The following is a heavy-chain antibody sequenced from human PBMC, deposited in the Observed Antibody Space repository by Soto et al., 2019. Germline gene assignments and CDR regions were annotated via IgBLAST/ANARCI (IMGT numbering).Heavy chain of an antibody. V-gene: IGHV1-18*01. Sequence: QVQLVQSGGEVKKPGASVKVSCQASGYTFFTYGISWVRQAPGQGLEWMGWISTYNGNTNYAQKLQGRVTMTTDTSTSTAYMELRTLRSDDTAVYYCARKSSSSSWFDPWGQGTLVTVSS. CDR1: GYTFFTYG. CDR3: ARKSSSSSWFDP. CDR2: ISTYNGNT. J-gene: IGHJ5*02. D-gene: IGHD6-6*01.